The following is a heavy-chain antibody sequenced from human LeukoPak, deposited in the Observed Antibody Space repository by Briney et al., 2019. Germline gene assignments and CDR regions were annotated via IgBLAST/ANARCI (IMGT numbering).Heavy chain of an antibody. CDR3: ARRRYYDGSGYLE. J-gene: IGHJ1*01. Sequence: SETLSLTCSVSGDSVSRSDSYWDWIRQPPGKGLEWIGTIYYSGRTYYSPSLKCRVTMSVDPSNNQFSLNLRSVTAADTALYYCARRRYYDGSGYLEWGQGTLLSVSS. V-gene: IGHV4-39*01. D-gene: IGHD3-22*01. CDR1: GDSVSRSDSY. CDR2: IYYSGRT.